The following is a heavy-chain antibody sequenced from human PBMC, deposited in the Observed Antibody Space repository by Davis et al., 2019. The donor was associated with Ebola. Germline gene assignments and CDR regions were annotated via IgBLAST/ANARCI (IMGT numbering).Heavy chain of an antibody. V-gene: IGHV4-59*12. CDR3: ARGSDLRVYPFCNWFDP. D-gene: IGHD2/OR15-2a*01. Sequence: SETLSLTCTVSGGSISSYYWSWIRQPPGKGLEWIGYIYYSGSTNYNPSLKSRITISVDTSKNQFSLKLSSVTAADTAVYYCARGSDLRVYPFCNWFDPWGQGTLVTVSS. CDR1: GGSISSYY. J-gene: IGHJ5*02. CDR2: IYYSGST.